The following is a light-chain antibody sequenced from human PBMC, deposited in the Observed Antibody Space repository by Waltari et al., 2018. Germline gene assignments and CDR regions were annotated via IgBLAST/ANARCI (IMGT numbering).Light chain of an antibody. V-gene: IGLV1-44*01. CDR1: GSNTGGNY. CDR2: SNF. Sequence: QSALTQRPSLSGTPGPGVTISCSGAGSNTGGNYVNWHQQFPGTAPQLLIYSNFRRPSGVPERFSGSKSGISASLAISGLQSEDEADYYCATWDDKLNGVLFGGGTKLTVL. CDR3: ATWDDKLNGVL. J-gene: IGLJ3*02.